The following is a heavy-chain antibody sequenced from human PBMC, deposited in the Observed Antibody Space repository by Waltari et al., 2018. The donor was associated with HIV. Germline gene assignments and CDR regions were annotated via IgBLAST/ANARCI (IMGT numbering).Heavy chain of an antibody. CDR2: INSDGSST. CDR1: GFTFSSYW. D-gene: IGHD2-2*01. CDR3: AREGGVVVVPAVYYYYGMDV. V-gene: IGHV3-74*01. J-gene: IGHJ6*02. Sequence: EVQLVESGGGLVQPGGSLRLSCAASGFTFSSYWMHWVRQAPGKGLVWVSRINSDGSSTSYADSVKGRFTISRDNAKNTLYLQMNSLRAEDTAVYYCAREGGVVVVPAVYYYYGMDVWGQGTTVTVSS.